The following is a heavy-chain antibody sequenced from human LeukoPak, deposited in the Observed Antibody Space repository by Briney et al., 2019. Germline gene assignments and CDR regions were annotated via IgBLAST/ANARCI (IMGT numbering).Heavy chain of an antibody. CDR2: INQGGSRL. CDR1: GFTFGRYW. D-gene: IGHD2-8*01. Sequence: GGSLRLSCAGSGFTFGRYWMSWVRQAPGKGLEWVASINQGGSRLHYLDSVTGRFIISRDDAQNSLFLQMARLRVDDTAVYYCARLKDDVTKLDYWGQGTLVSVSS. CDR3: ARLKDDVTKLDY. J-gene: IGHJ4*02. V-gene: IGHV3-7*01.